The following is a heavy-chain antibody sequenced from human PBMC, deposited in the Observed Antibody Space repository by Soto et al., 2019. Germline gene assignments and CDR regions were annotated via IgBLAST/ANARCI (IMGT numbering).Heavy chain of an antibody. D-gene: IGHD6-19*01. Sequence: GGSLRLSCVASGFSISTHALTWVRQAPGKGLEWVSSFSGRSGDTYYAASVKGRFTISGDSSKNTVILQMNNLRADDTALYYYARDSSAWPNYFDSWGQGIQVTVS. CDR1: GFSISTHA. J-gene: IGHJ4*02. CDR3: ARDSSAWPNYFDS. V-gene: IGHV3-23*01. CDR2: FSGRSGDT.